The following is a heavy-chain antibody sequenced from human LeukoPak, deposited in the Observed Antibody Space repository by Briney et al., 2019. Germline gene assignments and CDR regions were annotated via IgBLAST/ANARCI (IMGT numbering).Heavy chain of an antibody. V-gene: IGHV4-59*01. J-gene: IGHJ4*02. CDR3: ASYYYGSGSYVGY. CDR2: IYYSGST. D-gene: IGHD3-10*01. Sequence: KTSETLSLTCTAAGGSISSYYWSWIRQPPGKGLEWIGYIYYSGSTNYNPSLKSRVTISVDTSKNQFSLKLSSVTAADTAVYYCASYYYGSGSYVGYWGQGTLVTVSS. CDR1: GGSISSYY.